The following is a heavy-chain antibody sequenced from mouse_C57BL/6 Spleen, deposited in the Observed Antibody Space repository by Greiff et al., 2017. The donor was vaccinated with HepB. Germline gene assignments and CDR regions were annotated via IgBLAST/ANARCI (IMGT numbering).Heavy chain of an antibody. D-gene: IGHD2-4*01. V-gene: IGHV5-4*01. J-gene: IGHJ3*01. CDR2: ISDGGSYT. CDR3: AREDDYDDAY. Sequence: EVQVVESGGGLVKPGGSLKLSCAASGFTFSSYAMSWVRQTPEKRLEWVATISDGGSYTYYPDNVKGRFTISRDNAKNNLYLQMSHLKSEDTAMYYCAREDDYDDAYWGQGTLVTVSA. CDR1: GFTFSSYA.